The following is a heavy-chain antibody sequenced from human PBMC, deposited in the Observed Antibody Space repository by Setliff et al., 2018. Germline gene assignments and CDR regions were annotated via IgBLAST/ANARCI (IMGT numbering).Heavy chain of an antibody. D-gene: IGHD6-13*01. J-gene: IGHJ6*03. Sequence: GGSLRLSCAASGFTFSTYRMHWVRQAPGKGLEWVAVIWDDGGNKYHADSVKGRFTVSRDDARNSLYLQMNSLRGDDAAVYYCASDPSYASSLYYYLEVWGKGTTVTVSS. CDR1: GFTFSTYR. CDR2: IWDDGGNK. CDR3: ASDPSYASSLYYYLEV. V-gene: IGHV3-33*08.